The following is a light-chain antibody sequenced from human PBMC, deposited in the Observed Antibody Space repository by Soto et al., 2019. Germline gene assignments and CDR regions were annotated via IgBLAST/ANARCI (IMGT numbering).Light chain of an antibody. V-gene: IGKV3-15*01. Sequence: EIVMTQSPATLSVSPGERASLSCRASQSVSTNLAWYQQKPAQASRLLIYGASTRATGIPARFSGGASGTEFTLTISSLQSADFAVYYCQQYNDWPLTFGGGTKVEIK. CDR3: QQYNDWPLT. CDR2: GAS. CDR1: QSVSTN. J-gene: IGKJ4*01.